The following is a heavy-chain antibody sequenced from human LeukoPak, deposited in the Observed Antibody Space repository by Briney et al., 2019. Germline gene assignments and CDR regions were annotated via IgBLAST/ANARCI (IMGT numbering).Heavy chain of an antibody. CDR1: GFTFSSYA. D-gene: IGHD3-9*01. CDR2: ISGSGGST. J-gene: IGHJ4*02. Sequence: GGSLRLSCAASGFTFSSYAMSWVRQAPGRGLEWVSAISGSGGSTYYVDSVKGRFTISRDNSKNTLYLQMNSLRAEDTAVYYCAKKYYDILTGSQPSDYWGQGTLVTVSS. CDR3: AKKYYDILTGSQPSDY. V-gene: IGHV3-23*01.